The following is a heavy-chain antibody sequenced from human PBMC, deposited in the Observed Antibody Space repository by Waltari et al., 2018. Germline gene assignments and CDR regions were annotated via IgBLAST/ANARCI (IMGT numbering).Heavy chain of an antibody. CDR1: GVTYDDDA. CDR3: AKVGPRGYDSSGLFDY. CDR2: ISGDGGST. Sequence: EVQLVESGGGEVQPGGSRRVSCPADGVTYDDDAMHEVRQAPGKGLDWVSLISGDGGSTYYADSVKGRFTISRDNSKNSLYLQMNSLRTEDTALYYCAKVGPRGYDSSGLFDYWGQGTLVTVSS. J-gene: IGHJ4*02. D-gene: IGHD3-22*01. V-gene: IGHV3-43*02.